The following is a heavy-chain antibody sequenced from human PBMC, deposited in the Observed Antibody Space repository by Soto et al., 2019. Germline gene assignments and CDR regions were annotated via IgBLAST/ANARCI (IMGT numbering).Heavy chain of an antibody. V-gene: IGHV3-33*01. CDR2: IWYDGSNK. Sequence: QVQLEESGGGVVQPGRSLRLSCAASGFTFSSYGMHWVRQAPGKGLEWVAVIWYDGSNKYYADSVKGRFTISRDNSKNTLDLQMHSLGSEDTAVYYCARIPQIAVAGTRFGYFDLWGRGTLVTVSS. J-gene: IGHJ2*01. CDR1: GFTFSSYG. CDR3: ARIPQIAVAGTRFGYFDL. D-gene: IGHD6-19*01.